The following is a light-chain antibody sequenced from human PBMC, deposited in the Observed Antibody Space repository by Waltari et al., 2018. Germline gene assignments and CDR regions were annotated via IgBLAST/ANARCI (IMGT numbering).Light chain of an antibody. V-gene: IGKV3-20*01. Sequence: SCRASQRISKYVAWHQQKPGQAPRRLIYCASSRATGIRDRFSGSGAGTDCSLINSRLDPQDVAVYYCQHYVGLPATFGQGTKVEIK. CDR3: QHYVGLPAT. CDR1: QRISKY. CDR2: CAS. J-gene: IGKJ1*01.